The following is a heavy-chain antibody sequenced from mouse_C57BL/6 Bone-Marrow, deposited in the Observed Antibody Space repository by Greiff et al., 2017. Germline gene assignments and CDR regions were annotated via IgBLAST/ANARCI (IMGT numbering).Heavy chain of an antibody. CDR3: SRQVTTVLATKYFDV. J-gene: IGHJ1*03. V-gene: IGHV5-9*01. CDR1: GFTFSSYT. CDR2: ISGGGGNT. D-gene: IGHD1-1*01. Sequence: EVHLVESGGGLVKPGGSLKLSCAASGFTFSSYTMSWVRQTPEQRLQWVAAISGGGGNTYYPDSVKGRFTISRDNDKNILYLQMSSLRSEDTALYDCSRQVTTVLATKYFDVWGTGTTVTVSA.